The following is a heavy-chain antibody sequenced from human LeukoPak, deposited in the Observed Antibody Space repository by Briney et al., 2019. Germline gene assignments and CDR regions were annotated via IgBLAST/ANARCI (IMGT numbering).Heavy chain of an antibody. CDR2: INHTGRT. J-gene: IGHJ5*02. Sequence: SETLSLTCVVYAGSFSGYYWSWIRQPPGKGREWIGEINHTGRTNYTPTIKRRVTISVHTSKTQFSLKLSSVTAADTAVYYCSRPARQQVARRWFDPWGQGKLVTVSS. CDR1: AGSFSGYY. V-gene: IGHV4-34*01. CDR3: SRPARQQVARRWFDP. D-gene: IGHD6-13*01.